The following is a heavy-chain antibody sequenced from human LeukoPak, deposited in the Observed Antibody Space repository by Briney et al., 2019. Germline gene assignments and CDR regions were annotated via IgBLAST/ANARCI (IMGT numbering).Heavy chain of an antibody. CDR1: GYSFVGYG. J-gene: IGHJ4*02. CDR3: ARGTYRDYYGSGSYVGIGDY. CDR2: FNPENGNT. Sequence: GASVKVSCKASGYSFVGYGITWVRQAPGQGLEWMGWFNPENGNTNYAQKVQGRVTMTADTSTSTSYMELRSLRSDDTAVYYCARGTYRDYYGSGSYVGIGDYWGQGTLVTVSS. V-gene: IGHV1-18*01. D-gene: IGHD3-10*01.